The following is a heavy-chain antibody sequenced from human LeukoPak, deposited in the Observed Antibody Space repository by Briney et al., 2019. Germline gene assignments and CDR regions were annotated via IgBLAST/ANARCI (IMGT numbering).Heavy chain of an antibody. D-gene: IGHD3-9*01. CDR1: GYTFTGYY. J-gene: IGHJ4*02. CDR2: INPNSGGT. V-gene: IGHV1-2*02. Sequence: RRASVKVSCKASGYTFTGYYMHWVRQAPGQGLEWMGWINPNSGGTNYARKFQGRVTMTRDTSISTAYMELNRLRSDDTAVYYCARGVDFDWLSEGFDYWGQGTLVTVSS. CDR3: ARGVDFDWLSEGFDY.